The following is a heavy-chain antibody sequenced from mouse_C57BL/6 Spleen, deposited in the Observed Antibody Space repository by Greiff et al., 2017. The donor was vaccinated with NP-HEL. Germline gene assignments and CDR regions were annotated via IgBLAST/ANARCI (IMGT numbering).Heavy chain of an antibody. CDR1: GYTFTSYW. CDR3: ASLMITSGYFDV. Sequence: QVQLQQPGAELVKPGASVKLSCKASGYTFTSYWMQWVKQRPGQGLEWIGEIDPSDSYTNYNQKFKGKATLTVDTSSSTAYMQLSSLTSEDSAVYYCASLMITSGYFDVWGTGTTVTVSS. J-gene: IGHJ1*03. CDR2: IDPSDSYT. V-gene: IGHV1-50*01. D-gene: IGHD2-4*01.